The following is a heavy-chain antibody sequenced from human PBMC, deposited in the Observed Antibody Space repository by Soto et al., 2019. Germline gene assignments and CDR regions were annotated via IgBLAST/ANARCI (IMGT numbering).Heavy chain of an antibody. CDR1: GFTFSSYS. J-gene: IGHJ5*02. CDR3: AKDPPYSSSWYYWFDP. D-gene: IGHD6-13*01. CDR2: ISGSGGST. V-gene: IGHV3-23*01. Sequence: PGGSLRLSSAASGFTFSSYSMSWVRQAPGKGLEWVSAISGSGGSTYYADSVKGRFTISRDNSKNTLYLQMNSLRAEDTAVYYCAKDPPYSSSWYYWFDPWGQGTLVTVSS.